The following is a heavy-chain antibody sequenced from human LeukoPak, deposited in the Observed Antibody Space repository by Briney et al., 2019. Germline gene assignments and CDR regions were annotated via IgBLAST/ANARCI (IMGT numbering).Heavy chain of an antibody. CDR1: GYSISSGYY. V-gene: IGHV4-38-2*02. CDR3: ARTQWELLALDY. Sequence: PSETLSLTCTVSGYSISSGYYWGWIRQPPGKGLEWIGSIYHRGSTYYNPSLKSRVTISVDTSKNQFSLKLSSVTAADTAVYYCARTQWELLALDYWGQGTLVTVSS. D-gene: IGHD1-26*01. CDR2: IYHRGST. J-gene: IGHJ4*02.